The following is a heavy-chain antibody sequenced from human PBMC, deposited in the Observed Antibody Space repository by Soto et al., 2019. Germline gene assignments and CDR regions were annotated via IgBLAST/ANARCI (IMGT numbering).Heavy chain of an antibody. CDR1: GYTFINYD. CDR3: ARGRLTDAGTFDY. J-gene: IGHJ4*01. V-gene: IGHV1-18*01. CDR2: SSPYNGNT. D-gene: IGHD7-27*01. Sequence: ASVKVFGKASGYTFINYDISWLRQAPGQGLEWMGWSSPYNGNTNYAHTFQGRVTMTADTPASSGYRELRRLRSDDTAVYVCARGRLTDAGTFDYLG.